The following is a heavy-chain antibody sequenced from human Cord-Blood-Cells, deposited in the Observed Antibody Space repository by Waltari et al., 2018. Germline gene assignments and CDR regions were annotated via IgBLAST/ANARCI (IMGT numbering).Heavy chain of an antibody. Sequence: QVQLQASGPGLVKPSETLALTCNVSGYSISRGYYWGWIRQPPGKGLEWIGSIYHSGSTYYNPSLKSRVTISVDTSKNQFSLKLSSVTAADTAVYYCARSQELRYYFDYWGQGTLVTVSS. CDR1: GYSISRGYY. CDR3: ARSQELRYYFDY. V-gene: IGHV4-38-2*02. CDR2: IYHSGST. J-gene: IGHJ4*02. D-gene: IGHD1-26*01.